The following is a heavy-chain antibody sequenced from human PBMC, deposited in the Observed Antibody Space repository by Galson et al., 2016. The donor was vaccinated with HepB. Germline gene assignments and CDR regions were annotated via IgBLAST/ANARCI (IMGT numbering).Heavy chain of an antibody. CDR1: GGSISISNW. CDR2: IYHNGNT. V-gene: IGHV4-4*02. D-gene: IGHD6-19*01. J-gene: IGHJ5*02. CDR3: ASRFGSGWSSNWFDP. Sequence: ETLSLTCAVSGGSISISNWWSWVRQPPGKGLEWIGEIYHNGNTNYNPSLKSRLTISVDKSRNQFPLKLSSVTAGDTAVYYCASRFGSGWSSNWFDPWGQGTLVTVSS.